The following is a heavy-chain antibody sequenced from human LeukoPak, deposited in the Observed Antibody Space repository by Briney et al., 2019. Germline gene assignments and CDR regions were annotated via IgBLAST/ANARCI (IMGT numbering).Heavy chain of an antibody. Sequence: GGSLRLSCAASGFTFSSYAMHWVRQAPGKGLEWVAVISYDGSNKYYADSVKGRFTISRDNSKNTLYLQMNSLRDEDTAVYYCARDEEFDYWGQGTLVTVSS. CDR1: GFTFSSYA. J-gene: IGHJ4*02. CDR2: ISYDGSNK. CDR3: ARDEEFDY. V-gene: IGHV3-30*04.